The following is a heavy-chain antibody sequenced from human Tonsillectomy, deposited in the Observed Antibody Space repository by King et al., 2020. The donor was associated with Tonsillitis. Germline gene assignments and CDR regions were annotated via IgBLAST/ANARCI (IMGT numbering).Heavy chain of an antibody. J-gene: IGHJ2*01. CDR2: IYDSGST. Sequence: QLQESGPGLVKPSETLSLTCTVSGGSISNYYWSWIRQPPGKGLEWIGYIYDSGSTNYNPSLQSRVTISVDTSKNQFSLKLSSVTAADTAVYHCASLLNPYWYFDLWGRGTLVTVSS. V-gene: IGHV4-59*08. CDR3: ASLLNPYWYFDL. CDR1: GGSISNYY.